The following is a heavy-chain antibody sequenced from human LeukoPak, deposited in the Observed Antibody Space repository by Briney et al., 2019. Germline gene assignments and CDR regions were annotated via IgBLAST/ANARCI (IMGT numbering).Heavy chain of an antibody. J-gene: IGHJ4*02. D-gene: IGHD2-15*01. CDR2: IIPIFGTA. Sequence: ASVKVSCKASGGTFSSYVISWVRQAPGQGLEWMGGIIPIFGTANYAQKFQGRVTITADESTSTAYMELSSLRSEDTAVYYCASRLERYCSGGSCYPEDYWGRGTLVTVSS. CDR3: ASRLERYCSGGSCYPEDY. CDR1: GGTFSSYV. V-gene: IGHV1-69*13.